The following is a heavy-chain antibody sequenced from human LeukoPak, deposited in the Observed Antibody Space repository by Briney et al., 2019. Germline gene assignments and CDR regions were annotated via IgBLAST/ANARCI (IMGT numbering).Heavy chain of an antibody. CDR1: GFTFSSYW. J-gene: IGHJ1*01. CDR3: ARAPSEIGGYYPEYFRH. V-gene: IGHV3-74*01. D-gene: IGHD3-22*01. CDR2: IKSDGST. Sequence: GGSLRLSCAASGFTFSSYWMHWVRQAPGKGLVWVSRIKSDGSTNYADSVKGRFTISRDNAKNTLSPQMNSLRAEDTGVYYCARAPSEIGGYYPEYFRHWGQGTLVTVSS.